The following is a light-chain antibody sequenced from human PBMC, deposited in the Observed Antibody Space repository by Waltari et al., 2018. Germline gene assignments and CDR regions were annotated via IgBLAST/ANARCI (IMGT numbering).Light chain of an antibody. CDR3: QSYDNSRRGSVE. CDR2: GNT. J-gene: IGLJ2*01. CDR1: SSSIGSFD. V-gene: IGLV1-40*01. Sequence: QSALTQSASVSGSPGQSITISCTGSSSSIGSFDVNWYQHLPGTVPKPIIYGNTKRPSGFPDRFSASKSGTSASLAIAGLQPEDEGDYYCQSYDNSRRGSVEIGGGTKLTVL.